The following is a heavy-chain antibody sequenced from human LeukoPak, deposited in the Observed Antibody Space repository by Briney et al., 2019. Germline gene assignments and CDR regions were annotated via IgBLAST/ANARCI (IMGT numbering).Heavy chain of an antibody. J-gene: IGHJ4*02. Sequence: SETLSLTCTVSGGSISSSSYYWGWIRQPPGKGLEWIRSIYYSGSTYYNPSLKSRVTISVDTSKNQFSLKLSSVTAADTAVYYCARQLPIAAAGNFDYWGQGTLVTVSS. V-gene: IGHV4-39*01. CDR3: ARQLPIAAAGNFDY. D-gene: IGHD6-13*01. CDR1: GGSISSSSYY. CDR2: IYYSGST.